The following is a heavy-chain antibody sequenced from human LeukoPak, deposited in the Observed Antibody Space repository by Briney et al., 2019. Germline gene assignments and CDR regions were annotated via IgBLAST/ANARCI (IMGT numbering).Heavy chain of an antibody. J-gene: IGHJ4*02. CDR1: GFTFSSYA. Sequence: PGGSLRLSCAASGFTFSSYAMSWVRQAPGKGLEWVSAISGSGGSTYYADSVKGRFTISRDNSKNTLYLQMNSLRAEDTAIYYCARSGGFGELLPFDHWGQGALVTVSS. CDR2: ISGSGGST. CDR3: ARSGGFGELLPFDH. V-gene: IGHV3-23*01. D-gene: IGHD3-10*01.